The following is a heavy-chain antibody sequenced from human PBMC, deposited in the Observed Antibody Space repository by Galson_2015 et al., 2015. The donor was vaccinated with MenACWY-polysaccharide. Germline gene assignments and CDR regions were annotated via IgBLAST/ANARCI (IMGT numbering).Heavy chain of an antibody. CDR3: ATGDGDY. V-gene: IGHV3-7*01. CDR1: GFSFNIHW. D-gene: IGHD6-6*01. J-gene: IGHJ4*02. Sequence: SLRLSCAASGFSFNIHWMQWVRQAPGKGLECVAIIREGGSQKHYVDSVKGRFTISRDDAKNSLYLQMNSLRAEDTAVYYCATGDGDYGGQGTLVTVSS. CDR2: IREGGSQK.